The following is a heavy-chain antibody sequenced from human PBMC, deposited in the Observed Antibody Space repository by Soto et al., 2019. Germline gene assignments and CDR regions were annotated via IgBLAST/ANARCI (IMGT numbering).Heavy chain of an antibody. CDR2: MTPHSGKT. J-gene: IGHJ4*02. V-gene: IGHV1-8*01. D-gene: IGHD2-2*01. CDR1: GYTFTTYD. CDR3: ARGREVPAATVDS. Sequence: QVQLVQSGAEVKKPGTSVKVSCKASGYTFTTYDINWVRQAPGQGLEWMGWMTPHSGKTGYAPKFQGRVTMTSDTSISTAYMELSSLRSEDTAVYFCARGREVPAATVDSWGQGTLVTVSS.